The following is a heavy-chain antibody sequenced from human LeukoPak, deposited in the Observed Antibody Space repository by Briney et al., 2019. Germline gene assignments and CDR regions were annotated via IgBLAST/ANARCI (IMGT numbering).Heavy chain of an antibody. CDR3: TRDLSGDLFDH. D-gene: IGHD3-10*02. J-gene: IGHJ4*02. Sequence: GRSLRLSCSASGFTLGDYSMSWVRLAAGKGLGWVGLIRRRAYRGTTEYAESLKGKFTISRDDSKTIVYLQMNSLNTEDTAVYYCTRDLSGDLFDHWGQGTLVTVSS. CDR1: GFTLGDYS. CDR2: IRRRAYRGTT. V-gene: IGHV3-49*04.